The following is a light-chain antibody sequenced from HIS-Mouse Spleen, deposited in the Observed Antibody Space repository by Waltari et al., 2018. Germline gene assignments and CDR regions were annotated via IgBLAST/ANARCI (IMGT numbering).Light chain of an antibody. V-gene: IGKV1-9*01. Sequence: DIQLTQSPSFLSASGGDRVTITCRASQGISSYLAWYQQKPGKAPKLLIYAASTLQSGVPSRFSGSGSGTEFTLTISSLQPEDFATYYCQQLNSYTPTFGQGTKVEIK. J-gene: IGKJ1*01. CDR1: QGISSY. CDR3: QQLNSYTPT. CDR2: AAS.